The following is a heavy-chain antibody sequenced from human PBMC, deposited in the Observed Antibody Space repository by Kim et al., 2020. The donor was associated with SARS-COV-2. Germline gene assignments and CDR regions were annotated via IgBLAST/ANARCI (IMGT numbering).Heavy chain of an antibody. CDR2: ISYDGSNK. CDR1: GFTFSSYG. V-gene: IGHV3-30*18. D-gene: IGHD3-3*01. CDR3: AKGAFWSGIGYYYYGMDV. J-gene: IGHJ6*02. Sequence: GGSLRLSCAASGFTFSSYGMHWVRQAPGKGLEWVAVISYDGSNKYYADSVKGRFTISRDNSKNTLYLQMNSLRAEDTAVYYCAKGAFWSGIGYYYYGMDVWGQGTTVTVSS.